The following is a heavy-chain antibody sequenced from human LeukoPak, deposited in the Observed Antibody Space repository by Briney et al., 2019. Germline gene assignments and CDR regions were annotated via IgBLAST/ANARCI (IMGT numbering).Heavy chain of an antibody. V-gene: IGHV3-9*01. CDR3: AKVRYGYGTFGAFDI. D-gene: IGHD5-18*01. J-gene: IGHJ3*02. CDR2: ISWESGSI. CDR1: GFTFDDYA. Sequence: GGSLRLSRAASGFTFDDYAMHWVRQAPGKGLEWVSGISWESGSIGYADSVKGRFTISRDNAKKSLYLQMNSLRAEDTALYYCAKVRYGYGTFGAFDIWGQGTMVTVSS.